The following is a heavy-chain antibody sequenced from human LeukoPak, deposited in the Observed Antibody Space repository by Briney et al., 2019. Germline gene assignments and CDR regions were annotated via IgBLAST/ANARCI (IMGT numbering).Heavy chain of an antibody. CDR3: ARREQQLVPPAFDY. CDR1: GGSISSSNW. J-gene: IGHJ4*02. CDR2: INHSGST. Sequence: SETLSLTCAVSGGSISSSNWWSWVRQPPGKGLEWIGEINHSGSTNYNPSLKSRVTISVDTSKNQFSLKLSSVTAADTAVYYCARREQQLVPPAFDYWGQGTLVTVSS. D-gene: IGHD6-13*01. V-gene: IGHV4-4*02.